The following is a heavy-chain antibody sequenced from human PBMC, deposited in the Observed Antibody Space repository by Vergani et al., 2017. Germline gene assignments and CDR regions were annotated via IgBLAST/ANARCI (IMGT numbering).Heavy chain of an antibody. CDR1: GYTFTSYY. D-gene: IGHD2-2*01. Sequence: QVQLVQSGAEVKKPGASVKVSCKASGYTFTSYYMHWVRQAPGQGLEWMGIINPSGGSTSYAQKFQGRVTITADKSTSTAYMELSSLRSEDTAVYYCARDGHCSSTSCRPDYWGQGTLVTVSS. V-gene: IGHV1-46*01. J-gene: IGHJ4*02. CDR2: INPSGGST. CDR3: ARDGHCSSTSCRPDY.